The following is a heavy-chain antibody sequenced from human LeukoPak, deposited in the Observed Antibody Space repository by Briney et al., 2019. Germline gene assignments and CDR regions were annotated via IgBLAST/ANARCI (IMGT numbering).Heavy chain of an antibody. CDR1: GGSISSGGYY. J-gene: IGHJ3*02. CDR3: ASYGTTVVDAFDI. V-gene: IGHV4-30-2*01. CDR2: IYHSGST. Sequence: PSETLSLTCTVSGGSISSGGYYWSWIRQPPGKGLEWIGYIYHSGSTYYNPSLKSRVTISVDRSKNQFSLKLSSVTAADTAVYYCASYGTTVVDAFDIWGQGTMVTVSS. D-gene: IGHD4-23*01.